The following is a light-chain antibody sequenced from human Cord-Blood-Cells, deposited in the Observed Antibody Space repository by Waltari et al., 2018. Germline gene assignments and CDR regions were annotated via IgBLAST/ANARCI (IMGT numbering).Light chain of an antibody. Sequence: QSALTQPASVSGSPGPSITIPCTGTSSDVGSYNVVSWYQHHPGKPPELLIYEGSKRPPGVSNRFSRSKSGNTASLTISGLQAEDEADYYCCSYAGSSTYVFGTGTKVTVL. CDR3: CSYAGSSTYV. V-gene: IGLV2-23*01. J-gene: IGLJ1*01. CDR2: EGS. CDR1: SSDVGSYNV.